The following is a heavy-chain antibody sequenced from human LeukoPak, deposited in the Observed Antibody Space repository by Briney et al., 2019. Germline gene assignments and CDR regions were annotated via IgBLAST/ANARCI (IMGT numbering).Heavy chain of an antibody. CDR1: GYTFTSYY. CDR2: INPNGGST. D-gene: IGHD3-22*01. V-gene: IGHV1-46*01. CDR3: AKLFSPYGSSASSDY. J-gene: IGHJ4*02. Sequence: ASVKVSCKASGYTFTSYYIHWVRQAPGQGLEWMGIINPNGGSTNYAQKLQGRITMTRDTSTSTVYMELSSLRSEDTAVYYCAKLFSPYGSSASSDYWGQGTLVTVSS.